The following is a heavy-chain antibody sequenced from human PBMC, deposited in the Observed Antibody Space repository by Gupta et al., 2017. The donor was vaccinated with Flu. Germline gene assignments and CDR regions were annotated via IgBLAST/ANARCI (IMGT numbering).Heavy chain of an antibody. CDR1: GGTFSSYA. D-gene: IGHD6-13*01. Sequence: QVQLVQSGAEVKKPGSSVKVSCKASGGTFSSYAISWVRQAPGQGLEWMGGIIPIFGTANDAQNFQGRVTITADKSTSTAYMELSSLRSEDTAVYYCARLSRIAAAGIFRGGWFDPWGQGTLVTVSS. J-gene: IGHJ5*02. V-gene: IGHV1-69*06. CDR3: ARLSRIAAAGIFRGGWFDP. CDR2: IIPIFGTA.